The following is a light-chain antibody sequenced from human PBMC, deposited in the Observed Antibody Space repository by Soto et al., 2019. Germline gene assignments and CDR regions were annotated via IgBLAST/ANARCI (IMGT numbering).Light chain of an antibody. CDR2: LNSDGRH. V-gene: IGLV4-69*01. J-gene: IGLJ1*01. CDR1: SGHSSYA. Sequence: QLVLTQSPSASASLGASVKLTCTLSSGHSSYAIAWHQQQPEKGPRYLMKLNSDGRHSKGDGIPDRFSGSSSAAERYLTISRLQSEDDADYYCQTWGTGIHYVFGTGTKLTVL. CDR3: QTWGTGIHYV.